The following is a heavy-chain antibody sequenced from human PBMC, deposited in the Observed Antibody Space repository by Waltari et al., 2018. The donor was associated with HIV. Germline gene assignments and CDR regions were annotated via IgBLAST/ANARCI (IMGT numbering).Heavy chain of an antibody. CDR1: GDSFPSNSAP. D-gene: IGHD6-19*01. J-gene: IGHJ2*01. V-gene: IGHV6-1*01. CDR2: TYNRSKWYK. Sequence: QPRQSVPGLVTPSQPLSPTCPLSGDSFPSNSAPWTCIRKSPSRGLEWLGRTYNRSKWYKDYAVSVKSRITINPDTSKNQFSLQLNSVTPEDTAVYYGARGPSSSGPNSYFDLWGRGTLVTVSS. CDR3: ARGPSSSGPNSYFDL.